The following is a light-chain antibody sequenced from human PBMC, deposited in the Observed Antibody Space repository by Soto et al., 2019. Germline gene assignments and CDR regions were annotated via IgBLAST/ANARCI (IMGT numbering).Light chain of an antibody. CDR3: QQYNNWPPIT. CDR2: DTP. J-gene: IGKJ5*01. Sequence: EIVMTQSPATLSVSPGERATLSCRASQSVSIKLAWYQQKLGQAPRLLIYDTPTRAPGIPARFSGSGSGTEFTLTISSLQSEDFAVYYCQQYNNWPPITFGQGTRLELK. V-gene: IGKV3-15*01. CDR1: QSVSIK.